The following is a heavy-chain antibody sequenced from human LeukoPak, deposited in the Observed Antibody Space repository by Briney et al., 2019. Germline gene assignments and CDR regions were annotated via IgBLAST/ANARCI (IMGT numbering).Heavy chain of an antibody. J-gene: IGHJ4*02. Sequence: SETLSLTCTVSGGSISSGSFYWSWIRQTAGKGLEWIGRIYPSGDSQYSPSFRSRATISLDTRNQFSLKLSSVTAAETAVYFCARGYDRNGYQSRGFDYWGQGALVNVSS. V-gene: IGHV4-61*02. CDR1: GGSISSGSFY. CDR3: ARGYDRNGYQSRGFDY. D-gene: IGHD3-22*01. CDR2: IYPSGDS.